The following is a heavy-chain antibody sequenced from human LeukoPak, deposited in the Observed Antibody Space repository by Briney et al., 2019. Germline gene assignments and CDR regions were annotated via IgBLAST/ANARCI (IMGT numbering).Heavy chain of an antibody. CDR3: ARAYSSSGGHDYFDY. V-gene: IGHV1-69*05. D-gene: IGHD6-13*01. CDR1: GYTFTSYG. Sequence: SVKVSCKASGYTFTSYGISWVRQAPGQGLEWMGGIIPIFGTANYAQKFQGRVTITTDESTSTAYVELSSLRSEDTAVYYCARAYSSSGGHDYFDYWGQGTLVTVSS. J-gene: IGHJ4*02. CDR2: IIPIFGTA.